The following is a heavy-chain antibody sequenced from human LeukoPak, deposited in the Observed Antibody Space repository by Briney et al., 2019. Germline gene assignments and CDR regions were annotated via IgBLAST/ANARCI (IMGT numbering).Heavy chain of an antibody. V-gene: IGHV3-23*01. CDR1: GFTFSHSA. Sequence: GGSLRLSCAASGFTFSHSAMSWVRQAPGKGLEWISTISGSGSDTNYADSVRGRLIISRDNSKNTLFLQMNSLGAADTAVYYCASQPGGVYSSSYFDYWGQGTLVTVSS. J-gene: IGHJ4*02. CDR3: ASQPGGVYSSSYFDY. CDR2: ISGSGSDT. D-gene: IGHD6-6*01.